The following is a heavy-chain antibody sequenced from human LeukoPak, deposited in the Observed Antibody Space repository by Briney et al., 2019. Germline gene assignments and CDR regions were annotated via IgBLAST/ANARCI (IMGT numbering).Heavy chain of an antibody. J-gene: IGHJ4*02. CDR1: GFTFSDYY. CDR2: ISSSGSTI. V-gene: IGHV3-11*01. D-gene: IGHD3-10*01. CDR3: AKDMGYYGSGSFDY. Sequence: PGGPLRLSCAAPGFTFSDYYMSWIRQAPGKGLEWVSYISSSGSTIYYADSVKGRFTISRDNAKNSLYLQMNSLRAEDTALYYCAKDMGYYGSGSFDYWGQGTLVTVSS.